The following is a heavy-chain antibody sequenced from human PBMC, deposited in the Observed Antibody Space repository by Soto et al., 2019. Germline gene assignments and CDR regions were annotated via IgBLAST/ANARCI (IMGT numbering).Heavy chain of an antibody. CDR1: GFTVSSNY. D-gene: IGHD3-22*01. Sequence: SLRLSCAASGFTVSSNYMSWVRQAPGKGLEWVSVIYSGGSTYYADSVKGRFTISRHNSKNTLYLQMNSLRAEDTAVYYCARSPHTYYYDSSGYYYEPFFDYWGQGTLVT. J-gene: IGHJ4*02. CDR3: ARSPHTYYYDSSGYYYEPFFDY. CDR2: IYSGGST. V-gene: IGHV3-53*04.